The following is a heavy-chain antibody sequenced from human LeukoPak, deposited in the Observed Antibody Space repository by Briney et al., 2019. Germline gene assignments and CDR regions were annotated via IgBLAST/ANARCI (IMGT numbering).Heavy chain of an antibody. V-gene: IGHV3-53*01. CDR3: ARHDWFDP. CDR1: GFTVSGDY. Sequence: SGGSLRLSCAASGFTVSGDYMSWVRQAPGKGLEWVSVIYSGGSTYYADSAKGRFTISRDISKNTLYLQMNSLRAEDTAVYYCARHDWFDPWGQGTLVTVSS. D-gene: IGHD3-3*01. CDR2: IYSGGST. J-gene: IGHJ5*02.